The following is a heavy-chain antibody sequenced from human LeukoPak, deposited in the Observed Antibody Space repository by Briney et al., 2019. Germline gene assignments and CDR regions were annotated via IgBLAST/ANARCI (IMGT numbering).Heavy chain of an antibody. CDR2: ISSTSSYI. D-gene: IGHD4-17*01. J-gene: IGHJ4*02. CDR1: GFTFSNYR. V-gene: IGHV3-21*01. Sequence: GESLKISCAASGFTFSNYRMNWVRQAPGKGLEWVSPISSTSSYIYYADSVKGRFTISRENTKNSLYLQMNSLRAEDTAVYYCARDRRSDYGDTPPFDYWGQGTLVTVSS. CDR3: ARDRRSDYGDTPPFDY.